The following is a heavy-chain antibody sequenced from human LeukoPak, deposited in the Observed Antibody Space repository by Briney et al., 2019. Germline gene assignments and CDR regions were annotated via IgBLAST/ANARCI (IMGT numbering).Heavy chain of an antibody. CDR2: ISAYNGNT. CDR1: GYTFTSYG. D-gene: IGHD3-10*01. V-gene: IGHV1-18*01. Sequence: ASVKVSCKASGYTFTSYGISWVRQAPGQGLEWMGWISAYNGNTNYAQKLQGRVTMTTDTSTSTAYMELRSLRSDDTAVYYCARDPYGSGDGYFDYWGQGTLVTVSS. CDR3: ARDPYGSGDGYFDY. J-gene: IGHJ4*02.